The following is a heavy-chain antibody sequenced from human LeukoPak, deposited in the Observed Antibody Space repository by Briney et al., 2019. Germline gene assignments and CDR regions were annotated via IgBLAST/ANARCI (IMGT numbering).Heavy chain of an antibody. D-gene: IGHD3-22*01. Sequence: PSETLSLTCAVYGGSFSGYYWSWIRQPPGKGLEWIGEINHSGSTNYNPSLKSRVTISVDTSKNQFSLKLSSVTAADTAVYYCASVTHKFMIVEDYWGQGTLVTVSS. J-gene: IGHJ4*02. CDR1: GGSFSGYY. CDR3: ASVTHKFMIVEDY. CDR2: INHSGST. V-gene: IGHV4-34*01.